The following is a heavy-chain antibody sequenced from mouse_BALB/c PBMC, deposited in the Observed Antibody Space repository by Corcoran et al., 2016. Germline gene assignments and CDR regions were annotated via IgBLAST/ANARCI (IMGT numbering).Heavy chain of an antibody. CDR1: GYTFTNYG. V-gene: IGHV9-1*02. Sequence: QIQLVQSGPELKKPGETVKISCKDSGYTFTNYGMNWVKQAPGKGLKWMGWINTYTGEPTYADDFKGRFAFSLETSASTAYLQINNLKNEDMATYFCASGNPYAMYYWGQGTSVTVSS. D-gene: IGHD2-1*01. J-gene: IGHJ4*01. CDR3: ASGNPYAMYY. CDR2: INTYTGEP.